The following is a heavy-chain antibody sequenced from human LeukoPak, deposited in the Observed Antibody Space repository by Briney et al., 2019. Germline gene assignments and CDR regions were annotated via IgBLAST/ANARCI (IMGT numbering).Heavy chain of an antibody. D-gene: IGHD3-10*01. CDR3: ARFGITVVRGGKYYFDY. V-gene: IGHV4-59*08. J-gene: IGHJ4*02. Sequence: SETLSLTCTVSGGSVSNYYWSWIRQPPGKGLEWLGHIYYSGATKYNPSLKSRITLSVDTSKNQFSLMLSSVTAADTAVYYCARFGITVVRGGKYYFDYWGQGTLVTVSS. CDR1: GGSVSNYY. CDR2: IYYSGAT.